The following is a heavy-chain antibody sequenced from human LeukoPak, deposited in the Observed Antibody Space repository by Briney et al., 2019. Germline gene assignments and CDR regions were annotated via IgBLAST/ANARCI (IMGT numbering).Heavy chain of an antibody. D-gene: IGHD5-12*01. CDR3: ARGDYSDYGTFDH. CDR1: GFTFTSYY. CDR2: VYNSRTT. Sequence: ASETLSLTCTVSGFTFTSYYWSWLRQPPGKGLEWIGYVYNSRTTYYRRSLKRSITISVDTSKNQFSLRMSPVTAADTAVYYCARGDYSDYGTFDHWGQGTLLTVSS. J-gene: IGHJ4*02. V-gene: IGHV4-4*08.